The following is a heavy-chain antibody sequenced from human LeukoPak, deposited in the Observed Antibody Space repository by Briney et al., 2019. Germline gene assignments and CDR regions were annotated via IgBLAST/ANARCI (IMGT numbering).Heavy chain of an antibody. J-gene: IGHJ4*02. CDR2: IYYSGST. D-gene: IGHD6-19*01. V-gene: IGHV4-59*08. CDR1: GGSISSYY. Sequence: LSETLSLTCTVSGGSISSYYWSWIRQPPGKGLEWIGYIYYSGSTNYNPSLKSRVTISVDTSKNQFSLKLSSVTAADTAVYYCARHSPDSSGWYRFWYYFDYWGQGTLVTVSS. CDR3: ARHSPDSSGWYRFWYYFDY.